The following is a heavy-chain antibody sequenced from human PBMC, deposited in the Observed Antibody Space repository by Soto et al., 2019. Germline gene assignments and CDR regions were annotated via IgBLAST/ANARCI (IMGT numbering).Heavy chain of an antibody. CDR2: IIPIFGTA. CDR3: VRDEGYCTNGVCYTNFDY. V-gene: IGHV1-69*01. D-gene: IGHD2-8*01. J-gene: IGHJ4*02. CDR1: GGTFSSYA. Sequence: QVQLVQSGAEVKKPGSSVKVSCKASGGTFSSYAISWVRQAPGQGLEWMGGIIPIFGTANYAQKFQGRVTITADDSTSTAYMELSSLRSEDTAVYYCVRDEGYCTNGVCYTNFDYWGQGTLVTVSS.